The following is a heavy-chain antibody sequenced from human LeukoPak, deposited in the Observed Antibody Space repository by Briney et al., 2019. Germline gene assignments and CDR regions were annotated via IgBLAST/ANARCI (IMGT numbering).Heavy chain of an antibody. J-gene: IGHJ4*02. Sequence: SETLSLTCSVSGYSISSGFDWGWIRQSPRRGLEWIGRIYHRGSTSYNPSLKSRVSISVDMSKNQFSLKVTSVTASDTAVYYCARAAGGGGSYPHFDFWGQGALVTVSS. CDR3: ARAAGGGGSYPHFDF. CDR2: IYHRGST. V-gene: IGHV4-38-2*02. D-gene: IGHD1-26*01. CDR1: GYSISSGFD.